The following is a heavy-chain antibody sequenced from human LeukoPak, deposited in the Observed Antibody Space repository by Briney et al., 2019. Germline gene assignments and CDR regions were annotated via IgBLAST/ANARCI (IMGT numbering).Heavy chain of an antibody. CDR2: INPTGDST. CDR1: GYTFTSYY. V-gene: IGHV1-46*01. CDR3: ARGEIWDY. D-gene: IGHD5-24*01. J-gene: IGHJ4*02. Sequence: ASVKVSCKASGYTFTSYYVHWVRQAPGQGLEWLGLINPTGDSTSYAQKFQGRVTMTRNTSISTAYMELSSLRSEDTAVYYCARGEIWDYWGQGTLVTVSS.